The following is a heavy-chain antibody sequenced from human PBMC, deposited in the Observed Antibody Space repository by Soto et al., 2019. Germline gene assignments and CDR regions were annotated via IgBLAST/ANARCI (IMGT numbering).Heavy chain of an antibody. V-gene: IGHV3-21*01. CDR1: GFALTTYT. CDR2: INGRSNYK. CDR3: VREDGVVGASSAFDS. J-gene: IGHJ4*02. Sequence: GSLRLSCVASGFALTTYTMNWVRQGPGTGLEWVSSINGRSNYKYYSDSVKGRFTISRDNAQNSLFLQMGRLGPEDTAVYYCVREDGVVGASSAFDSWGQGTLVTVSS. D-gene: IGHD1-26*01.